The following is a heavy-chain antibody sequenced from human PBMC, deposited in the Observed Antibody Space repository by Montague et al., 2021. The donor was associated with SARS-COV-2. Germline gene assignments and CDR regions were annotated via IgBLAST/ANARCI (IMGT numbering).Heavy chain of an antibody. CDR3: ARIPVGSKYYFDF. J-gene: IGHJ4*02. CDR2: TYYRSRWYN. D-gene: IGHD2-2*01. V-gene: IGHV6-1*01. CDR1: GDSVGSNVAT. Sequence: CAISGDSVGSNVATWNWIRQSPSRGLEWLGRTYYRSRWYNDYAEXVKSRITIDPDTSKHQLSLHLNSVTPEDTAVYYCARIPVGSKYYFDFWGQGTLVTVSS.